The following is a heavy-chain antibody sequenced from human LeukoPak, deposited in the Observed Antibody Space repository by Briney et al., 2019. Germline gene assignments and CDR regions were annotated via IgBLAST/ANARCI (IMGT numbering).Heavy chain of an antibody. Sequence: SETLSLTCAVYGGSFSGYYWTWIRQPPGKGLEWIGEINHSGSTNYNPSLKSRVTISEDTSKNQFSLKLSSVTAADTAVYYCARNSERTGIVVVPAAMVFDYWGQGTLVTVSS. CDR3: ARNSERTGIVVVPAAMVFDY. D-gene: IGHD2-2*01. CDR2: INHSGST. CDR1: GGSFSGYY. J-gene: IGHJ4*02. V-gene: IGHV4-34*01.